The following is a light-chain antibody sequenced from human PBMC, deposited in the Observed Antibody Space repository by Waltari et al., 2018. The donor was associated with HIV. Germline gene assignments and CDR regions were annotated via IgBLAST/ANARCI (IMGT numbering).Light chain of an antibody. J-gene: IGKJ1*01. Sequence: DIQMTQSPSSLSASVGDRVTITCRASQSISDYLKWYQQKPGKAPKLLIYAASSLQSGVPSRFSGSGSGTDFSLTISSLQPEDFATYYCQQTYSTPRTFGQGTQVEIK. V-gene: IGKV1-39*01. CDR1: QSISDY. CDR2: AAS. CDR3: QQTYSTPRT.